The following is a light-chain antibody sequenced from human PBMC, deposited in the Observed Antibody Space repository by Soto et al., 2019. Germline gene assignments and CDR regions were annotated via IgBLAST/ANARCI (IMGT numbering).Light chain of an antibody. Sequence: QSVLTQPPSVSGAPGQRVTTSCTGNNSNLGAGYDVHWYQQLPGAAPKLVIFGNRNRPSGVPERFSGSKSGTSASLAITGLQAEDEADYYCSSYTSSSTLVFGGGTKLTVL. J-gene: IGLJ3*02. CDR3: SSYTSSSTLV. CDR1: NSNLGAGYD. CDR2: GNR. V-gene: IGLV1-40*01.